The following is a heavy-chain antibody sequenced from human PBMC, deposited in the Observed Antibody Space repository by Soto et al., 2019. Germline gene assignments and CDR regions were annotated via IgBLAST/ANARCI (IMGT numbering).Heavy chain of an antibody. CDR3: ARAMVWGFFFGDGGGQDVFDI. Sequence: SETLSLTCTVSGGSISSYYWSWIRQPPGKGLEWIGYIYYSGSTNYNPSLKSRVTISVDTSKNQFSLKLSSVTAADTAVYYCARAMVWGFFFGDGGGQDVFDIRAQGTTVPVS. CDR1: GGSISSYY. D-gene: IGHD2-21*01. CDR2: IYYSGST. J-gene: IGHJ3*02. V-gene: IGHV4-59*01.